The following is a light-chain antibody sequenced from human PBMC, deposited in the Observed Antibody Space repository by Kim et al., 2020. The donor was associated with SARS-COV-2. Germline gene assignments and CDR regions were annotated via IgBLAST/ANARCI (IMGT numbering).Light chain of an antibody. CDR2: GNK. CDR3: SAWDDSLNGLL. CDR1: TAQVRSNA. V-gene: IGLV1-44*01. Sequence: NSWPRSTAQVRSNAVMWNRKRRGTAPKLIMFGNKEPPSGVPDRFSGSKSGTAASLAISGVQSDDEADYYCSAWDDSLNGLLFGGGTQLTVL. J-gene: IGLJ2*01.